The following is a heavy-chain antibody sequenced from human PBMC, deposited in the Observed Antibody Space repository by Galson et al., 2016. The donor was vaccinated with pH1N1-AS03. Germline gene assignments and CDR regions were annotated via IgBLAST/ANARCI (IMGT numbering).Heavy chain of an antibody. D-gene: IGHD6-13*01. V-gene: IGHV3-73*01. CDR2: IRAKAYNYAT. Sequence: SLRLSCAASGFNFSASAMHWVRQTSGKGLEWIGRIRAKAYNYATEYAAPVRGRFTISKDDSKNTASLQMNSLKIEDTAVYYCTRHPRRAAGGLGGFDPWGQGTLVTVSS. CDR3: TRHPRRAAGGLGGFDP. CDR1: GFNFSASA. J-gene: IGHJ5*02.